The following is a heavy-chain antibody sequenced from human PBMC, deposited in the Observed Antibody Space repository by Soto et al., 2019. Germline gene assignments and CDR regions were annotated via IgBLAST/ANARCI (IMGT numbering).Heavy chain of an antibody. CDR2: ISSSSSTI. D-gene: IGHD2-21*02. Sequence: GGSLRLSCAASGFTFSSYSMNWVRQAPGKGLEWVSYISSSSSTIYYADSVKGRFTISRDNAKNSLYLQMNSLRAEDTAVYYCARDRAGDCGGDCYFDYWGQGTLVTVSS. CDR3: ARDRAGDCGGDCYFDY. CDR1: GFTFSSYS. V-gene: IGHV3-48*04. J-gene: IGHJ4*02.